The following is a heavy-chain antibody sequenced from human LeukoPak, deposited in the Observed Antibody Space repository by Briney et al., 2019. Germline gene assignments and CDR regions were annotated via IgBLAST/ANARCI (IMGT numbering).Heavy chain of an antibody. CDR1: GGSISSSSYY. CDR3: ARQGDEYSSSYFDY. V-gene: IGHV4-39*01. D-gene: IGHD6-6*01. Sequence: SETLSLTCTVSGGSISSSSYYWGWIRQPPGKGLEWIGSIYYSGSTYYNPSLKSRVTISVDTSKNQFSLKLSSVTAADTAVYYCARQGDEYSSSYFDYWGQGTLVTVSS. J-gene: IGHJ4*02. CDR2: IYYSGST.